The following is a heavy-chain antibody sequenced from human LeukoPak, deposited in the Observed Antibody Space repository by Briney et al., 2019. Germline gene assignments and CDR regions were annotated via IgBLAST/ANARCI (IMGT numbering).Heavy chain of an antibody. Sequence: PGRSLRLSCAASGFTFSSYGMHWVRQAPGKGLEWVAVIWNDGTNKYYADSVKGQFTISRDNSKNTLYLQMNSLRAEDTAVYYCAKVSDDYYDSRIFDYWGQGTLVTVSS. CDR1: GFTFSSYG. J-gene: IGHJ4*02. D-gene: IGHD3-22*01. CDR3: AKVSDDYYDSRIFDY. V-gene: IGHV3-33*06. CDR2: IWNDGTNK.